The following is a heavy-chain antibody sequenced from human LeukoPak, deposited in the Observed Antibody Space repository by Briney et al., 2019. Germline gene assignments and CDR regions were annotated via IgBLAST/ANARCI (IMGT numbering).Heavy chain of an antibody. J-gene: IGHJ4*02. CDR2: IIPILGIA. V-gene: IGHV1-69*04. D-gene: IGHD2-15*01. Sequence: SVKVSXKASGGTFSSYTISWVRQAPGQGLEWMGRIIPILGIANYAQKFQGRVTITADKSTSTAYMELSSLRSEDTAVYYCARDCIGCHGFDYWGQGTLVTVSS. CDR3: ARDCIGCHGFDY. CDR1: GGTFSSYT.